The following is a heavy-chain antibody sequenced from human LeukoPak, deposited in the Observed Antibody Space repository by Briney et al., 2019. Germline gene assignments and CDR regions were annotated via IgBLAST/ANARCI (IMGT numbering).Heavy chain of an antibody. D-gene: IGHD3-22*01. CDR2: IGSSSSYM. J-gene: IGHJ1*01. Sequence: GGSLRLSCAASGFTFSSNTMNWVRQAPGKGLEWVSSIGSSSSYMKYADSVRGRFTISRDNAKNSLYLQMNSLRAEDTAVYYCASEDYYDSSAYYYRNFRHWGQGTLVTVCS. CDR3: ASEDYYDSSAYYYRNFRH. V-gene: IGHV3-21*01. CDR1: GFTFSSNT.